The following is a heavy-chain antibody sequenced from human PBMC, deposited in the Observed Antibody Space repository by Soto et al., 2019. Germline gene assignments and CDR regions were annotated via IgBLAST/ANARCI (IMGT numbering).Heavy chain of an antibody. Sequence: QVQLVQSEGEVRQPGASVKVSCKASGYTFSSYGIIWVRQAPGQGLEWMGYISPNSGDTGYAPNLQGRVTMTTDTSTTTAYMELRSLTSDDTAVYYCAREMWTRSGPQNFFDYWGLGALVTVSS. CDR3: AREMWTRSGPQNFFDY. CDR1: GYTFSSYG. D-gene: IGHD6-25*01. J-gene: IGHJ4*02. V-gene: IGHV1-18*01. CDR2: ISPNSGDT.